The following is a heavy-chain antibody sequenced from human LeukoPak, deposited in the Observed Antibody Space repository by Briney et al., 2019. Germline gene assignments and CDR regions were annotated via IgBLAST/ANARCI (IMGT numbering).Heavy chain of an antibody. Sequence: ASVKVSCKASGYTFTSYGISWVRQAPGQGLEWMGWISACNGNTNYAQKLQGRVTMTTDTSTSTAYMELRSLRSDDTAVYYCARDRITYYYGSGSPLGYWGQGTLVTVSS. V-gene: IGHV1-18*01. J-gene: IGHJ4*02. D-gene: IGHD3-10*01. CDR1: GYTFTSYG. CDR2: ISACNGNT. CDR3: ARDRITYYYGSGSPLGY.